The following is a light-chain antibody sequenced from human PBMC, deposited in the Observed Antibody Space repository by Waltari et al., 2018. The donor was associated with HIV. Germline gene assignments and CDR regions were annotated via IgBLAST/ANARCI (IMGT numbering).Light chain of an antibody. CDR2: AAT. CDR1: QNISSW. CDR3: QQYHTFPLT. V-gene: IGKV1D-16*01. J-gene: IGKJ4*01. Sequence: DIQMTRSPSSLSDSVGDGVTITCRASQNISSWVVWYQQQPEKAPKALIYAATTLHSGVPARFSGSGSGTIFTLTISNLQSEDFATYYCQQYHTFPLTFGGGTKVDIK.